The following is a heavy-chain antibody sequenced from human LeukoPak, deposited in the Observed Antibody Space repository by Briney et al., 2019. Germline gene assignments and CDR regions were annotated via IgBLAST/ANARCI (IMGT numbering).Heavy chain of an antibody. D-gene: IGHD2-2*01. V-gene: IGHV1-18*01. Sequence: ASVKVSCKASGYTFTSYGISWVRQAPGQGLEWMGWISAYNGNTNYAQKHQGRVTMTTDTSTSTAYMELRSLRSDDTAIYYCARWEYCSSSSCYDESETFDYWGQGTLVTVSS. J-gene: IGHJ4*02. CDR3: ARWEYCSSSSCYDESETFDY. CDR1: GYTFTSYG. CDR2: ISAYNGNT.